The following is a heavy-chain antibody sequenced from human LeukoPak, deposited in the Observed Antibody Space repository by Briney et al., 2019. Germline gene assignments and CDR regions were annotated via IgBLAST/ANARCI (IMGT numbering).Heavy chain of an antibody. CDR1: GGSISSSPYY. CDR3: ARPTTGPATQGYDS. V-gene: IGHV4-39*01. CDR2: IYYRGNT. D-gene: IGHD1-1*01. J-gene: IGHJ4*02. Sequence: PSETLSLTCTVSGGSISSSPYYWAWTRQPPGRGLEWIGSIYYRGNTYHNPSLKSRVTISVDTSKNQFSLSVISVTAADTAVYFCARPTTGPATQGYDSWGQGILVTVAS.